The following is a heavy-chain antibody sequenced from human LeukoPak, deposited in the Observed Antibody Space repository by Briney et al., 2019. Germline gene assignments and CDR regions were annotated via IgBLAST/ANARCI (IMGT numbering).Heavy chain of an antibody. J-gene: IGHJ4*02. CDR1: GYTFTSYG. Sequence: ASVKVSCKASGYTFTSYGISWVRQAPGQGLEWMGWISAYNGNTNYAQKLQGRVTMTTDTSTSTAYMELRSLRSDDTAVYYCARDRIWGTYYDFWSGFEYWGQGTLVTVSS. CDR3: ARDRIWGTYYDFWSGFEY. V-gene: IGHV1-18*01. D-gene: IGHD3-3*01. CDR2: ISAYNGNT.